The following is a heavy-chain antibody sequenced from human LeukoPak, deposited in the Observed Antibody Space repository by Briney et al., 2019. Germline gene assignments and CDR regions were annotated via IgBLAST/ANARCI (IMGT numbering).Heavy chain of an antibody. CDR2: IYAGDSDT. D-gene: IGHD2-21*02. V-gene: IGHV5-51*01. J-gene: IGHJ4*02. Sequence: GESLQISCKGSGYSFTSYWIGWVRQLPGKGLEWMGIIYAGDSDTTYSPSFEGQVTISADKSISTAYLQWSSLKASDSAIYYCARHVRARGLLPGYFDYWGQGTLVTVSS. CDR1: GYSFTSYW. CDR3: ARHVRARGLLPGYFDY.